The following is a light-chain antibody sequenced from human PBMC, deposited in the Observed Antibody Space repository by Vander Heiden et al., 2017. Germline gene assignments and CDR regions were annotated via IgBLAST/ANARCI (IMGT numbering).Light chain of an antibody. CDR1: SSDVGGYNY. CDR3: SSYTSSSTV. Sequence: QSALPQPASVSRSPGQSITISCTGTSSDVGGYNYVSWYQQHPGKAPKLMIYEVSNRPSGVSNRFSGSKSGNTASLTISGLQAEDEADYYCSSYTSSSTVFGGGTKLTVL. V-gene: IGLV2-14*01. J-gene: IGLJ2*01. CDR2: EVS.